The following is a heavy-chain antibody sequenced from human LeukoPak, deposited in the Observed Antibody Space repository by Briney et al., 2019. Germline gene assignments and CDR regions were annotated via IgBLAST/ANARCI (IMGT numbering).Heavy chain of an antibody. Sequence: GGSLRLSCAASGFTFSSYEMNWVRQAPGKGLEWVSYISSSSSITYYADSVKGRFTISRDNAKNSLYLQMNSLRDEDTAVYYCTREISSGWYYFDYWGQGTLVTVSS. CDR3: TREISSGWYYFDY. J-gene: IGHJ4*02. CDR2: ISSSSSIT. V-gene: IGHV3-48*02. CDR1: GFTFSSYE. D-gene: IGHD6-19*01.